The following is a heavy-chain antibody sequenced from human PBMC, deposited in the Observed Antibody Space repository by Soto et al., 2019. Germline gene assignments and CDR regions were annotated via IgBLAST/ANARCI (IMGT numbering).Heavy chain of an antibody. V-gene: IGHV4-34*01. CDR1: GGSFSGYY. CDR3: ASTKLSGWVEY. Sequence: KTSETLSLTCAVYGGSFSGYYWSWIRQPPGKGLEWIGEINHSVSTNYNPSLKSRVTISVDTSKNQFSLKLSSVTAADTAVYYCASTKLSGWVEYWGKGTLVNVSA. CDR2: INHSVST. J-gene: IGHJ4*02. D-gene: IGHD3-22*01.